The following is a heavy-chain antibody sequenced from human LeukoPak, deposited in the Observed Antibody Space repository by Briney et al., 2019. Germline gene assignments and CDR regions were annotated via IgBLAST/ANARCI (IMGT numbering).Heavy chain of an antibody. CDR1: GGSISNYY. CDR2: IYYSGST. CDR3: ARRGYSSSWSTLYYIDY. V-gene: IGHV4-39*01. Sequence: SETLSLTCTVSGGSISNYYWGRIRQPPGKGLEWIGSIYYSGSTYYNPSLKSRVTISVDTSKNQFSRKLSSVTAAGTAVYYCARRGYSSSWSTLYYIDYWGQGTLVTVSS. J-gene: IGHJ4*02. D-gene: IGHD6-13*01.